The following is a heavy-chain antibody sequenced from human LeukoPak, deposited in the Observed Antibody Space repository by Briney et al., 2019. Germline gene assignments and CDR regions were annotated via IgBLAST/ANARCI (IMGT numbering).Heavy chain of an antibody. V-gene: IGHV3-7*01. CDR3: ARDSWVLGSTVGFDP. D-gene: IGHD4-11*01. CDR1: GFTFSAYW. J-gene: IGHJ5*02. Sequence: TGGSLRLSCAASGFTFSAYWMTWVRQAPGKGLQWVANIKRDGSEKQYGASVKGRFTISRDNADKSLYLQMNSLRAEDTAVYYCARDSWVLGSTVGFDPWGQGTLVTVSS. CDR2: IKRDGSEK.